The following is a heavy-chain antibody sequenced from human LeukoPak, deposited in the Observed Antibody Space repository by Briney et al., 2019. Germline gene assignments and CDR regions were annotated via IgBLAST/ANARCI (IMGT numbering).Heavy chain of an antibody. Sequence: SETLSLTCTVSGYSISSGYYWAWIRQPPGQGLEWIGSIFHTGSTYHNPSLKSRVTISVDTSKNQISLKLSSVTAADTAVYYCAREESNYYGSGSYSDYWGQGTLVTVPS. CDR1: GYSISSGYY. CDR3: AREESNYYGSGSYSDY. CDR2: IFHTGST. V-gene: IGHV4-38-2*02. D-gene: IGHD3-10*01. J-gene: IGHJ4*02.